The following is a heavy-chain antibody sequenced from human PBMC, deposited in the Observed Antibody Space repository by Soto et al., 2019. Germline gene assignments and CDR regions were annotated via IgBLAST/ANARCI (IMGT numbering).Heavy chain of an antibody. Sequence: GGSLRLSCTASGFTFGDYAMSWVRQAPGKGLEWVGCIRSKAYGGTTEYAASVKGRFTISRDDSKSVAYLQMNSLKTEDTAVYYCTRSNYDILTGYYMYYFDYWGQGTLVTVSS. D-gene: IGHD3-9*01. CDR3: TRSNYDILTGYYMYYFDY. V-gene: IGHV3-49*04. J-gene: IGHJ4*02. CDR2: IRSKAYGGTT. CDR1: GFTFGDYA.